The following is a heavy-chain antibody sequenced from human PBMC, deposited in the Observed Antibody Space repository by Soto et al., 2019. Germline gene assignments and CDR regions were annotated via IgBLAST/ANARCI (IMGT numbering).Heavy chain of an antibody. D-gene: IGHD2-21*02. J-gene: IGHJ5*02. CDR2: ITSDGKSK. V-gene: IGHV3-74*01. CDR1: GFNFSNHW. CDR3: ARESGDWPLNWFDP. Sequence: QPGGSLRLSCAASGFNFSNHWMHWVRQRPGEGLVWVSRITSDGKSKAYAESVKGRFAISRDNAKNTLYLQMNGLTAEDTAVYYCARESGDWPLNWFDPWGLGTLVTVSS.